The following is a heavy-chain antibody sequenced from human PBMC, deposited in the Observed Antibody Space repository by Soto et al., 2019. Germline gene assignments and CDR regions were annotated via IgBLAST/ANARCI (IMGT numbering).Heavy chain of an antibody. D-gene: IGHD5-12*01. J-gene: IGHJ4*02. V-gene: IGHV1-3*01. CDR3: ARGGYDYLRVVDY. CDR1: GYSFTSYA. CDR2: INGGHGNT. Sequence: QVQLVQSGAEVKKPGASVKVSCKASGYSFTSYAVHWVRQAPGQRLEWMGWINGGHGNTKYSQKFQGRVTITRDTFASTAYRELSSLRSEDTAVYYCARGGYDYLRVVDYWGQGPLVTVSS.